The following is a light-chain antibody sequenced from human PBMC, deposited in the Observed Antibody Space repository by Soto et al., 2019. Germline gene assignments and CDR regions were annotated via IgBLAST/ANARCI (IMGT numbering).Light chain of an antibody. CDR1: QSVGSN. CDR2: GAS. J-gene: IGKJ5*01. Sequence: EIVLTQSPGTLSLSPGERATLSCRASQSVGSNLAWYQQKPGQAPRRLIFGASTWGTGVPPRFTGSGSGTEFTLTISSLQSEDFAIYYCQQYKSWPITFGQGTRLEIK. V-gene: IGKV3D-15*01. CDR3: QQYKSWPIT.